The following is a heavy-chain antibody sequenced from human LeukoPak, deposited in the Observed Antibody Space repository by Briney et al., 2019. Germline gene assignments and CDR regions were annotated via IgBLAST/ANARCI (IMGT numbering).Heavy chain of an antibody. V-gene: IGHV4-4*02. J-gene: IGHJ3*02. CDR3: AKSNGYGLIDI. D-gene: IGHD3-10*01. CDR1: GGSISSGNW. CDR2: IYHSGST. Sequence: SETLSLTCAVSGGSISSGNWWSWVRQPPGKGLEWIGEIYHSGSTNYNPSLKSRVTISVDKSKNQLSLKLNSVTAADTAVYYCAKSNGYGLIDIWGQGTMVTVSS.